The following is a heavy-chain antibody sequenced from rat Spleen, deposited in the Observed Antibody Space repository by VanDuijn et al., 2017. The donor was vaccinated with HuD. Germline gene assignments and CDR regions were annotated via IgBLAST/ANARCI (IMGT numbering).Heavy chain of an antibody. J-gene: IGHJ2*01. Sequence: EVQLVESGGGLVQPGRSLKLSCAVSGFTFNNYGMAWVRQAPTKGLEWVATISSDGRRNYYRDSVKGRFTISRDNAKSSLYLQMDSLRSADTATYYCARENYYSGDYWGQGVMVTVFS. V-gene: IGHV5-29*01. CDR2: ISSDGRRN. D-gene: IGHD1-1*01. CDR1: GFTFNNYG. CDR3: ARENYYSGDY.